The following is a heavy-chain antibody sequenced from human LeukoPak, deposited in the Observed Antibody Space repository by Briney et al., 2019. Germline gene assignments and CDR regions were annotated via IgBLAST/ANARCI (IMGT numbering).Heavy chain of an antibody. D-gene: IGHD2-2*01. CDR3: ARKKFVVAPAAETWFAP. CDR1: GYTFTGYY. V-gene: IGHV1-18*04. J-gene: IGHJ5*02. CDR2: ISAYNGNT. Sequence: ASVKVSCKASGYTFTGYYMHWVRQAPGQGLEWMGWISAYNGNTNYAQKLQGRVTMTTDTSTSTAYMELRSLRSDDTAVYYCARKKFVVAPAAETWFAPGGKGTRVTVP.